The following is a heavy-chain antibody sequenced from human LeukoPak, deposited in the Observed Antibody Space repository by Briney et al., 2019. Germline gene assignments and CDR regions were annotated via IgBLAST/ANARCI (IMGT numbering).Heavy chain of an antibody. CDR3: TRGPDYYDSSGLDY. V-gene: IGHV3-73*01. Sequence: GGSLRLSCAASGFTFSSSWMNWVRHTPGKGLEWVGRIRSKANTYATAYAASVKGRFTISRDDSKNTAYLQMNSLKTEDTAVYYCTRGPDYYDSSGLDYWGQGTLATVSS. CDR2: IRSKANTYAT. CDR1: GFTFSSSW. J-gene: IGHJ4*02. D-gene: IGHD3-22*01.